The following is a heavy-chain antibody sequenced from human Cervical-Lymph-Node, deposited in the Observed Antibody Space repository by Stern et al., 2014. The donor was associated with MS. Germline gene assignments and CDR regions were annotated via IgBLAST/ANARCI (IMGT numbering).Heavy chain of an antibody. CDR2: IYSSNNV. D-gene: IGHD6-6*01. CDR3: TIEMAARRFDP. V-gene: IGHV3-66*01. CDR1: GVSVSASY. J-gene: IGHJ5*02. Sequence: EVQLLESGGGLVQPGGSLRLSCTASGVSVSASYMTWVRQAPGKGLEWVALIYSSNNVIYGAAVKGRFTIAREKSKNTVHSLMTRLRVKDTGVYYCTIEMAARRFDPWGQGTLVAVPS.